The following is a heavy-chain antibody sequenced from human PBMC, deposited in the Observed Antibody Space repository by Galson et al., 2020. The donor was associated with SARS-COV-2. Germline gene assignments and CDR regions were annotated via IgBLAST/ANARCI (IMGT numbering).Heavy chain of an antibody. Sequence: SVKVSCKASGGTFSSYAISWVRQAPGQGLEWMGGIIPILGIANYAQKFQGRVTITADKSTSTAYMELSSLRSEDTAVYYCARPGIAAAGYYYGMDVWGQGTTVTVSS. CDR3: ARPGIAAAGYYYGMDV. D-gene: IGHD6-13*01. J-gene: IGHJ6*02. CDR1: GGTFSSYA. V-gene: IGHV1-69*10. CDR2: IIPILGIA.